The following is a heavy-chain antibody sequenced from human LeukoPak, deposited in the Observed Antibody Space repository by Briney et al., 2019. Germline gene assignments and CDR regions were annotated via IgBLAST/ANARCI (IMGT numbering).Heavy chain of an antibody. D-gene: IGHD2-15*01. Sequence: PSETLSLTCAVSGYSISSGYYWGWIRQPPGKGLEWIGSIYHSGSTYYNPSLKSRVTISVDTSKNQFSPKLSSVTAADTAVYYCARGTAYCSGGSCSNNWFDPWGQGTLVTVSS. CDR1: GYSISSGYY. CDR3: ARGTAYCSGGSCSNNWFDP. CDR2: IYHSGST. J-gene: IGHJ5*02. V-gene: IGHV4-38-2*01.